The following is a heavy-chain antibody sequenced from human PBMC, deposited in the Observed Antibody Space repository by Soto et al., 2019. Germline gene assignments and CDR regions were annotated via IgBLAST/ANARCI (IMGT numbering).Heavy chain of an antibody. V-gene: IGHV3-23*01. J-gene: IGHJ4*02. Sequence: VGSLRLSCAASGFTFGNYAMSWVRQAPGKGLEWVSAIAASGATTYYADSVKGRLTVSRDNSKNTLYLQMNSLRAEDTAVYYCAKDRGGSGWRFDYWGQGTLVTVSS. D-gene: IGHD6-19*01. CDR3: AKDRGGSGWRFDY. CDR2: IAASGATT. CDR1: GFTFGNYA.